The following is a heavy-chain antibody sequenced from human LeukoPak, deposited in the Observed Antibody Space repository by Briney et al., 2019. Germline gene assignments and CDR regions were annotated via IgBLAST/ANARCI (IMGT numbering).Heavy chain of an antibody. V-gene: IGHV4-34*01. J-gene: IGHJ5*02. D-gene: IGHD2/OR15-2a*01. Sequence: SETLSLTCAVYGGSFSEYYWSWIRQPPGKGLGWIGEINHSGSTNYNPSLKSRVTISLDTSKNQFSLKLSSVTAADTAVYYCARRITVFYWFDPWDQGTLVTVSS. CDR3: ARRITVFYWFDP. CDR1: GGSFSEYY. CDR2: INHSGST.